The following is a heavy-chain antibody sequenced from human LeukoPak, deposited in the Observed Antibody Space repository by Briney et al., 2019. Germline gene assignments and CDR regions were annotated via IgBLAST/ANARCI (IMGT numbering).Heavy chain of an antibody. J-gene: IGHJ6*04. CDR1: GYSISSGYY. V-gene: IGHV4-38-2*02. CDR2: IYHRGGT. CDR3: ARDATVTTTYYYGMDV. Sequence: SETLSLTCAVSGYSISSGYYWGWIRQPPGKGLEWIGTIYHRGGTYYNPSLKSRVTISVDTSKNQFSLKLSSVTAADTAVYYCARDATVTTTYYYGMDVWGKGTTVTVSS. D-gene: IGHD4-17*01.